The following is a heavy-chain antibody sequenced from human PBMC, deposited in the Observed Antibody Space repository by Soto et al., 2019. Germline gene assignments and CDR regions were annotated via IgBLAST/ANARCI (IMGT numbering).Heavy chain of an antibody. CDR1: GFSFDTYE. CDR3: AKDLSSLGWLALGAPFDS. J-gene: IGHJ4*02. CDR2: ISSSGTVI. V-gene: IGHV3-48*03. D-gene: IGHD3-22*01. Sequence: GGSLRLSCTGSGFSFDTYEMNWVRQAPGKGLEWVAYISSSGTVIFYGDSVKGRFTVSRDKSKNALFLQLDSLRVEDTAIYYCAKDLSSLGWLALGAPFDSWGPGTLVTVSS.